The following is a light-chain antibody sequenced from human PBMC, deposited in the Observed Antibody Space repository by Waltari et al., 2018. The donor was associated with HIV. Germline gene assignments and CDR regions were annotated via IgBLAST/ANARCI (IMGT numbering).Light chain of an antibody. V-gene: IGLV1-47*01. CDR2: RNY. Sequence: QSVLTQPPSASGTPGQRVTISCSGSSSNIGSKYVYWYQQLPGTAPKLLIYRNYQWPSGCPDRFSGSKSGTSASLAISGLRSEDEADYYCAAWDDSLSGRGVFGGGTKLTVL. J-gene: IGLJ2*01. CDR3: AAWDDSLSGRGV. CDR1: SSNIGSKY.